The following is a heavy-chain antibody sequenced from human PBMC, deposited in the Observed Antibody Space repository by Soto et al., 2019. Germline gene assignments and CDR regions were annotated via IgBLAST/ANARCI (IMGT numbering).Heavy chain of an antibody. V-gene: IGHV3-23*01. Sequence: QPGGSLRLSCAASGFTFSSYAMSWVRQAPGKGLEWVSSISGSGGSTYYADSVKGRFTISRDNSKNTLYLQMNSLRAEDTAVYYCAYHYGDRGTFDNWGQGTLVTVSS. CDR3: AYHYGDRGTFDN. J-gene: IGHJ4*02. CDR1: GFTFSSYA. CDR2: ISGSGGST. D-gene: IGHD4-17*01.